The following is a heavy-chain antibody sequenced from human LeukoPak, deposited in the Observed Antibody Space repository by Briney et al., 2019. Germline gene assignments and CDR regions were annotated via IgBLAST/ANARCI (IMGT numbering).Heavy chain of an antibody. V-gene: IGHV4-59*01. CDR3: ARGLITIVGGDNWFDP. D-gene: IGHD3-10*01. CDR2: IYYTGNT. Sequence: SETLSLTCTVSGGSISSYYWSWIRQPPGKGLEWIGYIYYTGNTNYNPSLKSRVTISVDTSKNQFSLKLSSVTAADTAVSYCARGLITIVGGDNWFDPWGQGTLVTVSS. CDR1: GGSISSYY. J-gene: IGHJ5*02.